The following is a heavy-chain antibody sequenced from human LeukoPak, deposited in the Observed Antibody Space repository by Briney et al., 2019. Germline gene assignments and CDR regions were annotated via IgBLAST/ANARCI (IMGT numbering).Heavy chain of an antibody. Sequence: GGSLRLSCAASGFTFSNYAMSWVRQAPGKGLEWVSVITGSGDTAVYADSAKGRFTISRDNSKNTLDLQMDSLRAEDTAIYYCAKHGGNSEYYHMDVWGQGTTVTVSS. V-gene: IGHV3-23*01. J-gene: IGHJ6*02. CDR3: AKHGGNSEYYHMDV. D-gene: IGHD1-1*01. CDR2: ITGSGDTA. CDR1: GFTFSNYA.